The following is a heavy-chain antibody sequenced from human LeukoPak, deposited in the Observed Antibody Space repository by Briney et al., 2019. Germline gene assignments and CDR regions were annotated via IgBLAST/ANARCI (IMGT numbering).Heavy chain of an antibody. J-gene: IGHJ4*02. CDR1: GFTFSSYS. CDR3: AREPSTVTTRYYFDY. CDR2: ISSSNNYI. V-gene: IGHV3-21*01. Sequence: GGSLRLSCAASGFTFSSYSMNWVRQAPGKGLEWVSSISSSNNYIYYADSVKGRFTISRDNAKNSLYLQMNSLRAEDTAVYYCAREPSTVTTRYYFDYWGQGTLVTVSS. D-gene: IGHD4-17*01.